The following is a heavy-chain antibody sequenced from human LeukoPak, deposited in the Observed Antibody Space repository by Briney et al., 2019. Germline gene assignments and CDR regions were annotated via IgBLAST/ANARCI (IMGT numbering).Heavy chain of an antibody. CDR2: KPVGSGKT. CDR1: GFTLPSSS. Sequence: SEKVSRKACGFTLPSSSVLWVRQARAQGLEGIDWKPVGSGKTNHAQKFQERVNITSDMAKRLVYMELSSLRSEDTAVYYCSAEAAYYYYIRDLCVVWGQGTMVTVFS. V-gene: IGHV1-58*01. J-gene: IGHJ3*01. CDR3: SAEAAYYYYIRDLCVV. D-gene: IGHD3-22*01.